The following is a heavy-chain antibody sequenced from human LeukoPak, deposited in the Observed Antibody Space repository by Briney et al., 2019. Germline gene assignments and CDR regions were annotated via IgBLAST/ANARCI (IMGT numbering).Heavy chain of an antibody. D-gene: IGHD6-19*01. CDR1: GGTFSSYA. CDR2: ISAYNGNT. CDR3: AREMAVAGSGVIDS. Sequence: GASVKVSCKASGGTFSSYAISWVRQAPGQGLEWMGWISAYNGNTNYAQKLQGRVTMTTDTSTSTAYMELRSLRSDDTAVYYCAREMAVAGSGVIDSWGQGTLVTVSS. V-gene: IGHV1-18*01. J-gene: IGHJ4*02.